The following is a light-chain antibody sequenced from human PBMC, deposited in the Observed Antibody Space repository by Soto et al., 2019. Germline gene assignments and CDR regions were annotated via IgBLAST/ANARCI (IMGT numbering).Light chain of an antibody. J-gene: IGKJ4*01. CDR3: LQDYNFPLT. CDR1: QDFRSY. Sequence: AIQMTQSQSSLSASVGVRVTITCRASQDFRSYLGWYQQEPGKDPKLLIYAASSLQSGVPSRFSGSGSGTDFTLTINSLQPEDFATYYCLQDYNFPLTLGGGTKVEI. CDR2: AAS. V-gene: IGKV1-6*01.